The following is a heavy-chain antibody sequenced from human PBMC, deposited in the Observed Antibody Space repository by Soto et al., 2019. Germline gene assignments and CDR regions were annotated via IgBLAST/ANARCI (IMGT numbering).Heavy chain of an antibody. CDR3: ARDRMFTAASPDCMDV. V-gene: IGHV1-18*01. D-gene: IGHD6-13*01. CDR1: GYTFTYYG. CDR2: ISAYNGNT. Sequence: QVQLVQSGAEVKKPGASVKVSCKTSGYTFTYYGISWVRQAPGQGLEWMGWISAYNGNTNYAQKFQGRVTMTTDTSTSKAYMDLRSRRSDDTAMYYCARDRMFTAASPDCMDVWGQGTTVTVSS. J-gene: IGHJ6*02.